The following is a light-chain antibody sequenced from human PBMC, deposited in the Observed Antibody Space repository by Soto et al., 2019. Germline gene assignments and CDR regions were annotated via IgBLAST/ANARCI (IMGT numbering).Light chain of an antibody. CDR1: QSVSSN. CDR2: GAS. V-gene: IGKV3-15*01. J-gene: IGKJ2*01. CDR3: QQYNKWPPYT. Sequence: EIVMTQSPANLSVSPGERATLSCRASQSVSSNLACNQQKPGQGPRLLIYGASTRATSIPARFSGSGSGTEFTLTINSLQSEDFAVYYCQQYNKWPPYTFGQGTKLEIK.